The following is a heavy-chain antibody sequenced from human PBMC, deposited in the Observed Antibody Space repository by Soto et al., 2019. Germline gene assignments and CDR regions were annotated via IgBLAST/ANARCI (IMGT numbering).Heavy chain of an antibody. V-gene: IGHV3-33*01. Sequence: QVQLVESGGGVVQPGRSLRLSCAASGFTFSGYTIHWVRQAPGKGLEWLALIWFDGSNKYYADSVKGRFTISRDNAKNTLYLQMNTMRAEDTAVYYCASDLGYNYGHPFDYWGQGTLFTVSS. J-gene: IGHJ4*02. D-gene: IGHD5-18*01. CDR3: ASDLGYNYGHPFDY. CDR2: IWFDGSNK. CDR1: GFTFSGYT.